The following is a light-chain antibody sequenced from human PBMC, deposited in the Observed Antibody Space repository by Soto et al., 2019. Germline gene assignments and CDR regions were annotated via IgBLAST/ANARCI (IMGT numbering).Light chain of an antibody. Sequence: EIVMTQSPATLSVSPGKRATLSFRASQSVSSYLAWYQQTNGQAPRLLIYDASNRDTGIPARFSGSGSGTDCTLTISRLEPEDFEVYYCQQRSNWLFTFGPGTKVDIK. CDR3: QQRSNWLFT. CDR2: DAS. J-gene: IGKJ3*01. CDR1: QSVSSY. V-gene: IGKV3-11*01.